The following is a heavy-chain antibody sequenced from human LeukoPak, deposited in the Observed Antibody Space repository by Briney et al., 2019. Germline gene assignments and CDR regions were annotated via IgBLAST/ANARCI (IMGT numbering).Heavy chain of an antibody. J-gene: IGHJ4*02. CDR3: ARSGSGSYPHFDY. V-gene: IGHV3-9*01. CDR2: INWNSDSI. Sequence: PGGSLRLSCAVSGFTFDDYAMHWVRQVPGKGLEWVSGINWNSDSIGYADSVKGRFTTSRDNAKNSLYLQMNSLRAEDTALYYCARSGSGSYPHFDYWGQGTLVTVSS. CDR1: GFTFDDYA. D-gene: IGHD3-10*01.